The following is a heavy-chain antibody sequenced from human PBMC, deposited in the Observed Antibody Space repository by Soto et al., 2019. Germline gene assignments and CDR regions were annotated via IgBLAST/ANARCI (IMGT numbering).Heavy chain of an antibody. CDR3: AARPYYDFWSGYYTPYYNYMDV. CDR2: INHSGST. Sequence: PSETLSLTCAVYGGSFSGYYGSWIRQPPGKGLEWIGEINHSGSTNYNPSLKSRVTISVDTSKNQFSLTLSSVTAADTAVYYCAARPYYDFWSGYYTPYYNYMDVWGKGTTVTVSS. J-gene: IGHJ6*03. V-gene: IGHV4-34*01. D-gene: IGHD3-3*01. CDR1: GGSFSGYY.